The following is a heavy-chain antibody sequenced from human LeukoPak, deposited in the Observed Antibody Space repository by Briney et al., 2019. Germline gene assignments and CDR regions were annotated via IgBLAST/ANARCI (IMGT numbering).Heavy chain of an antibody. D-gene: IGHD6-19*01. V-gene: IGHV4-34*01. J-gene: IGHJ1*01. CDR2: INHSGST. CDR1: GGSFSTYY. CDR3: ARPGGRSGLAEYFQH. Sequence: SETLSLTCAVYGGSFSTYYWCWIRPPPGKGLEWVGEINHSGSTNYNPSLKSRVTISIDTSKNQFSLKLTSVTAADTAVYYCARPGGRSGLAEYFQHWGQGTLVTVSS.